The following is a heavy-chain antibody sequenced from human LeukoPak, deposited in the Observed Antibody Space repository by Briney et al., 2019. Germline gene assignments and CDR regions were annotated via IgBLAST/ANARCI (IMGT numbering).Heavy chain of an antibody. D-gene: IGHD4-17*01. J-gene: IGHJ3*02. CDR3: AKVTLYGDYPDAFDI. Sequence: GGSLRLSCAASGFTFSGYGMHWVRQAPGKGLEWVAVISYDGSNKYYADSVKGRFTISRDNSKNTLYLQMNSLRAEDTAVYYCAKVTLYGDYPDAFDIWGQGTMVTVSS. CDR1: GFTFSGYG. V-gene: IGHV3-30*18. CDR2: ISYDGSNK.